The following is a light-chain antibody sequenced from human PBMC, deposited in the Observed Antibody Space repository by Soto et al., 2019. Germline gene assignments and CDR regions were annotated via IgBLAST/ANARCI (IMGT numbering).Light chain of an antibody. CDR3: LSYSSSTSPYV. CDR2: DVT. Sequence: QSALTQPASVSGSPGQSITISCTGTSSDVGGYNFVSWYQQHPGKAPKLMIYDVTHRPSGVSNRLSGSKSGNTASLTISGLQAEDEADYYCLSYSSSTSPYVLGTATKVTVL. V-gene: IGLV2-14*01. CDR1: SSDVGGYNF. J-gene: IGLJ1*01.